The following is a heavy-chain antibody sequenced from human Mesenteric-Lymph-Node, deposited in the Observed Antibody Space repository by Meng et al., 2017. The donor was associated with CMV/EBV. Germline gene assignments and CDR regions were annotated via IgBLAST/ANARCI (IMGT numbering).Heavy chain of an antibody. CDR3: AKDSGVADFDY. Sequence: GGSLRLSCAASGFTFDAYTIHWVRQAPGKGLEWVSLINWDGGSTFYADSVKGRFTVSRDNSKNSLYLQMNSLRIEDTALYYCAKDSGVADFDYWGQGTLVTVSS. V-gene: IGHV3-43*01. J-gene: IGHJ4*02. D-gene: IGHD2-8*02. CDR1: GFTFDAYT. CDR2: INWDGGST.